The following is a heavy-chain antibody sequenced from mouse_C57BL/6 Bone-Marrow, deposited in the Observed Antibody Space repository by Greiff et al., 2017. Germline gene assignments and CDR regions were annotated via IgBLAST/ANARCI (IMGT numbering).Heavy chain of an antibody. J-gene: IGHJ1*03. CDR1: GYSITSDY. D-gene: IGHD1-1*01. Sequence: VQLKQSGPGLAKPSQTLSLTCSVTGYSITSDYWNWIRKFPGNKLEYMGYISYSGSTYYNPSLKSRISITRDTSKNQYYLQLNSVTTEDTATYYGARRTTVVADWYFDVWGTGTTVTVSS. V-gene: IGHV3-8*01. CDR3: ARRTTVVADWYFDV. CDR2: ISYSGST.